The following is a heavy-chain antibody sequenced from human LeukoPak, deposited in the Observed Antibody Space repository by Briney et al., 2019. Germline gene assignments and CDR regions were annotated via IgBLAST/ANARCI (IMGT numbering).Heavy chain of an antibody. V-gene: IGHV4-39*07. J-gene: IGHJ4*02. Sequence: PSETLSLTCTVSGASISSSGHYWGWIRQPPGKGLEWIASIFYSGNTYYNPSLKSRVTISVDTSKNQFSLKLSSVTAADTAVYYCATLRDGYEFDYWGQGTLVTVSS. CDR3: ATLRDGYEFDY. CDR2: IFYSGNT. D-gene: IGHD5-24*01. CDR1: GASISSSGHY.